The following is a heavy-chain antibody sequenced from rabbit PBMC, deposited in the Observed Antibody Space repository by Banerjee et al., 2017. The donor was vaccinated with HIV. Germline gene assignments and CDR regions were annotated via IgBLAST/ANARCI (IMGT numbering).Heavy chain of an antibody. CDR1: GFDFSSSYW. V-gene: IGHV1S45*01. J-gene: IGHJ6*01. CDR2: INTITGTA. CDR3: ARDTSSSFSSYGMDL. Sequence: EESGGDLVKPEGSLTLTCTVSGFDFSSSYWICWVRQAPGKGLEWIACINTITGTAVYATWAKGRFTISKTSSTTVTLQMTSLTAADTATYFCARDTSSSFSSYGMDLWGPGTLVTVS. D-gene: IGHD1-1*01.